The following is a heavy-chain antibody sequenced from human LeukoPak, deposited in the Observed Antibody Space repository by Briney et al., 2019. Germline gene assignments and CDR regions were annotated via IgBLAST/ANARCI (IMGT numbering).Heavy chain of an antibody. Sequence: ASVKVSFKASGYTFTSYYMHWVRQAPGQGLEWMGIINPSGGSTSYAQKFQGRVTMTRDTSTSTVYMELSSLRSEDTAVYYCARGATILPQWSHAFAIWGQGTMVTVSS. CDR1: GYTFTSYY. J-gene: IGHJ3*02. CDR2: INPSGGST. CDR3: ARGATILPQWSHAFAI. D-gene: IGHD5-12*01. V-gene: IGHV1-46*01.